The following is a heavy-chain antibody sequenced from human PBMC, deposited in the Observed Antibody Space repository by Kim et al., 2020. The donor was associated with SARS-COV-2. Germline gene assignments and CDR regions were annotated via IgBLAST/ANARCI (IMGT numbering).Heavy chain of an antibody. D-gene: IGHD2-15*01. Sequence: SETLSLTCAVYGGSFSGYYWSWIRQPPGKGLEWIGEINHSGSTNYNPSLKSRVTISVDTSKNQFSLKLSSVTAADTAVYYCARGWYCSGGSCPRDYYYGMDVWGQGDTVAVSS. CDR1: GGSFSGYY. CDR3: ARGWYCSGGSCPRDYYYGMDV. V-gene: IGHV4-34*01. J-gene: IGHJ6*02. CDR2: INHSGST.